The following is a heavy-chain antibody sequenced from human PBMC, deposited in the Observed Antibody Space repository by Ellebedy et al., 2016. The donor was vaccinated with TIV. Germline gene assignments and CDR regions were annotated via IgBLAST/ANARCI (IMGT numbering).Heavy chain of an antibody. CDR3: AKGFYRAVAY. V-gene: IGHV3-23*01. CDR1: GFAFSKYA. J-gene: IGHJ4*02. D-gene: IGHD6-19*01. CDR2: ISGSGGST. Sequence: PGGSLRLSCATSGFAFSKYAMSWVRQAPGKGLEWVSGISGSGGSTYYADSVKGRFTISRDNSKNTLYLQMNSLRAEDTAVYYCAKGFYRAVAYWGQGTLVTVSS.